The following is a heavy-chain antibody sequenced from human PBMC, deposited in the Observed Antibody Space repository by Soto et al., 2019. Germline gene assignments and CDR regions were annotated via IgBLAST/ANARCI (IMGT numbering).Heavy chain of an antibody. CDR3: ARVRGSGSYAAYYFDS. CDR1: GGSSINGGYY. D-gene: IGHD3-10*01. CDR2: IHYSGST. Sequence: TLSRTCTVSGGSSINGGYYWNWVRQHPGKGLEWIGYIHYSGSTWYNPSLESRVTISVDTSKDQFSLKLRSVTAADTAVYYCARVRGSGSYAAYYFDSWGQGTLVTVS. J-gene: IGHJ4*01. V-gene: IGHV4-31*03.